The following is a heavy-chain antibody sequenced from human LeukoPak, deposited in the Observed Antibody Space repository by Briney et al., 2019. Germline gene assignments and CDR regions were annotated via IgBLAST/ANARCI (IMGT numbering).Heavy chain of an antibody. Sequence: HPGRSLRLSCAASGFTFDDYAMHWVRQAPGEGLEWVSGISWNSGSIGYADSVKGRFTISRDNAKNSLYLQMNSLRAEDTALYYCAKDITGFYSRSWLDYFDYWGQGTLVTVSS. V-gene: IGHV3-9*01. J-gene: IGHJ4*02. CDR3: AKDITGFYSRSWLDYFDY. D-gene: IGHD6-13*01. CDR2: ISWNSGSI. CDR1: GFTFDDYA.